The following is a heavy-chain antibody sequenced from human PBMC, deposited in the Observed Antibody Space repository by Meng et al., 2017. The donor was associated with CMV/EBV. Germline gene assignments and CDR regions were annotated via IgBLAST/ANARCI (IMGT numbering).Heavy chain of an antibody. CDR2: IYYSGST. Sequence: GSLRLSCTVSGGSISSYYWSWIRQPPGKGLEWIGYIYYSGSTNYNPSLKSRVTISVDTSKNQFSLKLSSVTAADTAVYYCARAFNGGNFDYWGQGTLVTVSS. V-gene: IGHV4-59*01. J-gene: IGHJ4*02. CDR1: GGSISSYY. D-gene: IGHD2-15*01. CDR3: ARAFNGGNFDY.